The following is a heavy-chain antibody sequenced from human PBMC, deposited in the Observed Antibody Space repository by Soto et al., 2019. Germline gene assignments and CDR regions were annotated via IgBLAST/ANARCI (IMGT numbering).Heavy chain of an antibody. CDR3: ARWEGDDILTGYYPNNYFDY. CDR1: GGSISSGDYY. CDR2: IYYSGST. V-gene: IGHV4-30-4*01. J-gene: IGHJ4*02. D-gene: IGHD3-9*01. Sequence: PSETQSLTCTFSGGSISSGDYYWSWIRQPPGKGLEWIGYIYYSGSTYYNPSLKSRVTISVDTSKNQFSLKLSSVTAADTAVYYCARWEGDDILTGYYPNNYFDYWGQGTLVTVSS.